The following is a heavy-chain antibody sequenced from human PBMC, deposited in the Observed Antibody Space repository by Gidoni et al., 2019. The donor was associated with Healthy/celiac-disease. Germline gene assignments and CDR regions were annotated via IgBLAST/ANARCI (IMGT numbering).Heavy chain of an antibody. J-gene: IGHJ4*02. CDR3: ARHIAAAVSY. CDR1: GGSISSSSYY. Sequence: QLQLQESGPGLVKPSETLSRTCTVSGGSISSSSYYWGWIRQPPGKGLEWIGSIYYSGRTYYNPSLKSRVTISVDTSKNQFSLKLSSVTAADTAVYYCARHIAAAVSYWGQGTLVTVSS. V-gene: IGHV4-39*01. D-gene: IGHD6-13*01. CDR2: IYYSGRT.